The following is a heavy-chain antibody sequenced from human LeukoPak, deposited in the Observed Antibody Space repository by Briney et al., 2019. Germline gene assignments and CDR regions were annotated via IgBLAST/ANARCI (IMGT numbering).Heavy chain of an antibody. D-gene: IGHD5-12*01. V-gene: IGHV4-4*07. Sequence: PSETLSLTCTVSVGCISSYYWSWIRQPAGKGLEWIGRIYTSGSTNYNPSLKSRVTMSVDTSKNQFSLKLSSVTAADTAVYYCARDVRGYSGCGTRWFDPWGQGTLVTVSS. CDR2: IYTSGST. CDR3: ARDVRGYSGCGTRWFDP. J-gene: IGHJ5*02. CDR1: VGCISSYY.